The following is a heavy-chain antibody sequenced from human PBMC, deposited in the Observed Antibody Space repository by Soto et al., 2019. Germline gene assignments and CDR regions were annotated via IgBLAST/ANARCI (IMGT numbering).Heavy chain of an antibody. V-gene: IGHV3-23*01. Sequence: PGGSLRLSCAASVFTFSSYAMSWVRQAPGKGLEWVSAISGSGGSTYYADSVKGRFTISRDNSKNTLYLQMNSLRAEDTAVYYCAKDGWSTEGPRGFDYWGQGTLVTVSS. CDR2: ISGSGGST. D-gene: IGHD2-8*02. CDR1: VFTFSSYA. J-gene: IGHJ4*02. CDR3: AKDGWSTEGPRGFDY.